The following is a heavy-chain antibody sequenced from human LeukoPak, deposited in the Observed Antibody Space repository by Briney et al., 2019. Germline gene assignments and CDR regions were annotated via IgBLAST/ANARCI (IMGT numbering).Heavy chain of an antibody. Sequence: SETLSLTCTVSGGSISTYYWSWIRQPPGKGLEWIGEINHSGSTNYNPSLKSRVTISVDTSKNQFSLKLSSVTAADTAVYYCAIGAAYSYGYLTDYWGQGTLVTVSS. CDR3: AIGAAYSYGYLTDY. V-gene: IGHV4-34*01. D-gene: IGHD5-18*01. J-gene: IGHJ4*02. CDR1: GGSISTYY. CDR2: INHSGST.